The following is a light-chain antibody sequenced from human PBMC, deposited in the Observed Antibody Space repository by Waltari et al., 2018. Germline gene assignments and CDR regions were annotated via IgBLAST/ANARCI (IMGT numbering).Light chain of an antibody. CDR2: GVT. CDR1: NSDVGTYNY. V-gene: IGLV2-8*01. CDR3: TSYGGVNVLGVL. Sequence: QSALTQPPSASGSPGQSVTISCAGTNSDVGTYNYVSWYQHHPGKAPKLLIYGVTERLPGVPDRCSGSKSGTTASLTGSGLQADDEADYYCTSYGGVNVLGVLFGGGTKLTVL. J-gene: IGLJ2*01.